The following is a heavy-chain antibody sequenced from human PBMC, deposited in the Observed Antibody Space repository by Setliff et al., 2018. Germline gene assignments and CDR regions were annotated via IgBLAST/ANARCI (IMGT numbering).Heavy chain of an antibody. CDR3: ARRAVTTEYFQH. CDR1: GYSFTTYW. J-gene: IGHJ1*01. V-gene: IGHV5-51*01. Sequence: GESLKISCKGSGYSFTTYWIGWVRQMPGEGLEWMGTIYPGDSDTRYSPSFQGQVTISADKSISTAYLQLSSLKASDTAIYYCARRAVTTEYFQHWGHGTLVTVSS. D-gene: IGHD4-17*01. CDR2: IYPGDSDT.